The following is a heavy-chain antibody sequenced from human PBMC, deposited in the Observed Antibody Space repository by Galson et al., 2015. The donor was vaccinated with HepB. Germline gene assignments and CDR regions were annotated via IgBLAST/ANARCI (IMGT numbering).Heavy chain of an antibody. CDR1: GYSFTSYW. Sequence: QSGAEVKKPGESLKISCKGSGYSFTSYWIGWVRQMPGKGLEWMGTIFPGDSDTRYRPSFQGQVTISADKSISTAYLQWSSLKASDTAMYYCARVRGWFGELLSPGYYYYGMDVWGQGTTVTVSS. CDR3: ARVRGWFGELLSPGYYYYGMDV. J-gene: IGHJ6*02. V-gene: IGHV5-51*01. D-gene: IGHD3-10*01. CDR2: IFPGDSDT.